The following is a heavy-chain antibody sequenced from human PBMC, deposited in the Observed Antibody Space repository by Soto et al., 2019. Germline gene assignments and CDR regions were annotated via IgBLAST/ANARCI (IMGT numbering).Heavy chain of an antibody. CDR3: AKDYEGGMDV. CDR1: GFTFSSYG. CDR2: ISYDGSNK. V-gene: IGHV3-30*18. J-gene: IGHJ6*02. Sequence: QVQLVESGGGVVQPGRSLRLSCAASGFTFSSYGMHWVRQAPGKGLEWVAVISYDGSNKYYADSVKGRFTISRDNSKNTLYLQMNSLRADDTAVYYCAKDYEGGMDVWGQGTTVTVSS. D-gene: IGHD3-16*01.